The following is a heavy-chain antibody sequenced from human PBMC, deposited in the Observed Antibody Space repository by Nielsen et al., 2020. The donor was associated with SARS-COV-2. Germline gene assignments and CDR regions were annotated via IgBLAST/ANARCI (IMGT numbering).Heavy chain of an antibody. CDR1: GYTFNNNG. J-gene: IGHJ6*03. V-gene: IGHV1-18*04. CDR3: ARAVGSAFYYYYMDV. Sequence: ASVKVSCKASGYTFNNNGFSRVRQAPGQGLEWVGWVSAYNANTNYAQKLQGRVTMTTDTSTSTAYMELRSLRSDDTAVYYCARAVGSAFYYYYMDVWGQGTAVTVSS. D-gene: IGHD2-15*01. CDR2: VSAYNANT.